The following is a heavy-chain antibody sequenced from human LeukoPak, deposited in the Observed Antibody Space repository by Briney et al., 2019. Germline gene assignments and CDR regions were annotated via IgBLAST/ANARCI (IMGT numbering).Heavy chain of an antibody. CDR1: GFTFSNAY. D-gene: IGHD1-1*01. CDR3: TTGGLERFFFDY. J-gene: IGHJ4*02. V-gene: IGHV3-15*07. Sequence: GGSLRLSCAASGFTFSNAYMNWVRQTPGKGLEWVGRIKSKTDGGTTEYAAPVKGRFTISRDDSKNTLYLQLNSLKTEDTAVYYCTTGGLERFFFDYWGQGTLVTVSS. CDR2: IKSKTDGGTT.